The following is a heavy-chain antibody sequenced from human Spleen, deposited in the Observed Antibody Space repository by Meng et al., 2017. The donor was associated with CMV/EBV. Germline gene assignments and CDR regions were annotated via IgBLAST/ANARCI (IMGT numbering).Heavy chain of an antibody. J-gene: IGHJ4*02. CDR1: GDSMSDYD. D-gene: IGHD6-19*01. Sequence: QEQLEDSGPGLVKPSEHLLLTCGVSGDSMSDYDWSWIRQPAGKGLEWIGRIYTDGSINYNPSLKSRVTMSLDTSKNQFFLNLSSVTAADTAVYYCARGYSSGKTDYWGQGTLVTVSS. CDR2: IYTDGSI. CDR3: ARGYSSGKTDY. V-gene: IGHV4-4*07.